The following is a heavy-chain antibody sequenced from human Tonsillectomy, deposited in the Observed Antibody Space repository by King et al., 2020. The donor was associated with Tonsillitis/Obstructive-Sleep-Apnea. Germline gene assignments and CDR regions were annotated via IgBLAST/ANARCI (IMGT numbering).Heavy chain of an antibody. D-gene: IGHD2-2*02. CDR2: INSKTDGGTT. J-gene: IGHJ4*02. CDR3: TTDAPVSHTLDY. Sequence: DVQLVESGGGLVKPGGSLILSCAAYGFTFSNAWMSWVRQAPGKGLDWVGRINSKTDGGTTDYAAPVKVRCTISRDDSKNTMYLQMNSLNTEDTAVYYCTTDAPVSHTLDYWGQGTLVTVSS. V-gene: IGHV3-15*01. CDR1: GFTFSNAW.